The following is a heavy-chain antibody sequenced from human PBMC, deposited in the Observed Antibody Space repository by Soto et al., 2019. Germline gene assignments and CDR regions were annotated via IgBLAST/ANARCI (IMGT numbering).Heavy chain of an antibody. Sequence: QVQLVQSGAEVKKPGSSVKVSCKASGGTFSSYTISWVRQAPGQGLEWMGRIIPILGIANYAQKFQGRVTIAANKSTSKAYMELSRLRAEDTAMYYCAIHSEGIPMVRGVMSGDAFAIWGQGTMVTVSS. CDR2: IIPILGIA. CDR3: AIHSEGIPMVRGVMSGDAFAI. D-gene: IGHD3-10*01. CDR1: GGTFSSYT. V-gene: IGHV1-69*02. J-gene: IGHJ3*02.